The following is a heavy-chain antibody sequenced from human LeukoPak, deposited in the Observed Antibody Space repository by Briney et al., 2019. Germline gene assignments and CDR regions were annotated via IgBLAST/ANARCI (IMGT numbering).Heavy chain of an antibody. CDR1: GFTFSGSA. CDR2: IRSKANSYAT. J-gene: IGHJ4*02. Sequence: QTGGSLRLSCAASGFTFSGSAMHWVRQASGKGLEWVGRIRSKANSYATAYAASVKGRFTVSRDDSKNTAYLQMNSLKTEDTAVYYCTRYYYDSSGYYYLFDYWGQGTLVTVSS. V-gene: IGHV3-73*01. D-gene: IGHD3-22*01. CDR3: TRYYYDSSGYYYLFDY.